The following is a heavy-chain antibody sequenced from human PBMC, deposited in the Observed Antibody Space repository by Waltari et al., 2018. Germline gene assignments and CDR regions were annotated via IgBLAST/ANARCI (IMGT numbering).Heavy chain of an antibody. Sequence: QVQLVQSGAEVKKPGASVKVSCKASGYTFTSYDINWVRQATGQGLEWMGWMNPNSGNTGYAQKFQGRVTMTRNTSISTAYMELSSLRSEDTAVYYCARVVDYYGSGSYSLDAFDIWGQGTMVTVSS. CDR3: ARVVDYYGSGSYSLDAFDI. CDR2: MNPNSGNT. J-gene: IGHJ3*02. V-gene: IGHV1-8*01. D-gene: IGHD3-10*01. CDR1: GYTFTSYD.